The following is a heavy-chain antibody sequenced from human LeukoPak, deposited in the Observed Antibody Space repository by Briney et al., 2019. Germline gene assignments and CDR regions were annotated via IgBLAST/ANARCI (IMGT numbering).Heavy chain of an antibody. CDR2: ISAYNGNT. CDR1: GYTFTSYS. CDR3: AKDGATDTGFFGY. Sequence: ASVNVSFKSSGYTFTSYSINWVRQPPPQGLDGMGWISAYNGNTNYPHNPHDRLTITTDTSTNTAYMDSRSLRTDDTPVFYCAKDGATDTGFFGYWGQGTLVTVSS. D-gene: IGHD3-3*01. J-gene: IGHJ4*02. V-gene: IGHV1-18*01.